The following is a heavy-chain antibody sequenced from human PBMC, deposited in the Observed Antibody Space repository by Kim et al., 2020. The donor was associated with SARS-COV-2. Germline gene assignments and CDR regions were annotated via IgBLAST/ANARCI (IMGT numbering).Heavy chain of an antibody. J-gene: IGHJ4*02. CDR2: IYYSGST. CDR3: ASTYSSSQAIFDY. CDR1: GGSISNYY. Sequence: SETLSLTCTVSGGSISNYYWSWIRQPPGKGLEWIGYIYYSGSTNYNPSLKSRVTISVDTSKNQFSLKLSSVTAADTAVYYCASTYSSSQAIFDYWGQGTLVTVSS. V-gene: IGHV4-59*01. D-gene: IGHD6-13*01.